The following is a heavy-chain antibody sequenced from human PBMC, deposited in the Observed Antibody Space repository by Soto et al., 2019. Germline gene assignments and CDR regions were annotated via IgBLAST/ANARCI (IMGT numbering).Heavy chain of an antibody. V-gene: IGHV1-69*06. Sequence: QVQLVQSGAEVKKPGSSVKVSCKASGGTFSSYAISWVRQAPGQGLEWMGGIIPIFGTANYAQKFQGRVTITADKSTSKAYMEMSSLRSEDTAVYYCARGKDIAAAGTLFHWFDPLGQGTLVTVSS. CDR3: ARGKDIAAAGTLFHWFDP. CDR2: IIPIFGTA. D-gene: IGHD6-13*01. CDR1: GGTFSSYA. J-gene: IGHJ5*02.